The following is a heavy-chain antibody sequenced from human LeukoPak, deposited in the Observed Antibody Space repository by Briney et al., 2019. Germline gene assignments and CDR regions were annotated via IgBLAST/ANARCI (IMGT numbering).Heavy chain of an antibody. Sequence: GGSLRLSCAASGFTFSSYSMNWVRQAPGKGLEWVSSISSSSSYIYYAGPVKGRFTISRDNAKNSLYLQMNSLRAEDTAVYYCAKDPYLIVGGTWTYFDYWGQGTLVTVSS. J-gene: IGHJ4*02. V-gene: IGHV3-21*04. CDR1: GFTFSSYS. CDR3: AKDPYLIVGGTWTYFDY. D-gene: IGHD2-15*01. CDR2: ISSSSSYI.